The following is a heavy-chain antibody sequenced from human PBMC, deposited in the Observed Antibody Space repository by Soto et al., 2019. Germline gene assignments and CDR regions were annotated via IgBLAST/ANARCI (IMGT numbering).Heavy chain of an antibody. J-gene: IGHJ5*02. CDR2: IYYIGAY. D-gene: IGHD1-7*01. CDR1: GASVSSYY. CDR3: ARTPETRDLLDP. V-gene: IGHV4-59*02. Sequence: QVQLQQSGPGLVRPSETLSLSCSVSGASVSSYYWSWVRQPPGKGLEWIGYIYYIGAYNYNPSLKSRVTISVDTSKNQFSLKLTSVTAADTAVYYCARTPETRDLLDPWGQGTLVTVSS.